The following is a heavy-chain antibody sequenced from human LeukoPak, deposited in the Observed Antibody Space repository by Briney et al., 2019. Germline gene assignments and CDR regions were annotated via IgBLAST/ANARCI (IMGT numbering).Heavy chain of an antibody. CDR2: INHSGST. CDR3: ARRRSTYYDFWSGYPKTYYFDY. Sequence: SETLSLTCTVSGGSISSYYWTWIRQPPGKGLEWIGEINHSGSTNYNPSLKSRVTISVDTSKNQFSLKLSSVTAADTAVYYCARRRSTYYDFWSGYPKTYYFDYWGQGTLVTVSS. V-gene: IGHV4-34*01. CDR1: GGSISSYY. J-gene: IGHJ4*02. D-gene: IGHD3-3*01.